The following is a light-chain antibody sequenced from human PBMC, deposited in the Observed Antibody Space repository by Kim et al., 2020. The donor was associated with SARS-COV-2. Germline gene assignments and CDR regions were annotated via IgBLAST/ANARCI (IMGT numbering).Light chain of an antibody. J-gene: IGLJ3*02. CDR1: SSNIGSNY. Sequence: GQRVTLSCSGSSSNIGSNYVYWYQQLPGTAPKLLIYRNNHRPSGVPDRFSGSKSGTSASLAISGLRSEDEADYYCAAWDDSLSAWVFGGGTQLTVL. V-gene: IGLV1-47*01. CDR3: AAWDDSLSAWV. CDR2: RNN.